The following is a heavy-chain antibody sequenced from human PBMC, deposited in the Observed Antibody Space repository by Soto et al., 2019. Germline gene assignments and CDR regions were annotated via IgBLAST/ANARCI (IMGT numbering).Heavy chain of an antibody. V-gene: IGHV4-31*03. CDR3: ASVPEP. CDR2: IYYSGST. J-gene: IGHJ5*02. Sequence: PSETVSLTCTVSGGSISSGGYYWSWIRQHPGKGLEWIGYIYYSGSTYYNPSLKSRVTISVATSKNPFYLTLRSVTTADTYVCYAASVPEPWGQGTLVTVSS. CDR1: GGSISSGGYY.